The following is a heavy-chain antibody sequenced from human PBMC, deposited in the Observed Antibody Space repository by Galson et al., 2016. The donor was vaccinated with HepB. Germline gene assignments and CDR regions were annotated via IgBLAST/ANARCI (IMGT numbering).Heavy chain of an antibody. CDR3: ARQTSLYGGNWAY. D-gene: IGHD4-23*01. J-gene: IGHJ4*02. V-gene: IGHV4-39*01. Sequence: SETLSLTCTVSGGSMTSTSHYWGWIRQPPGKGLEWIGSIYYSGTTYYNPSLQSRVTMSVDTSKNRFSLKLTSVTAADAAVYYCARQTSLYGGNWAYRGQGTLVTVSS. CDR2: IYYSGTT. CDR1: GGSMTSTSHY.